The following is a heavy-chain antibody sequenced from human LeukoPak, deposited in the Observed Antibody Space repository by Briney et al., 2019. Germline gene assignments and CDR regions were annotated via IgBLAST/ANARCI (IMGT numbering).Heavy chain of an antibody. J-gene: IGHJ3*02. CDR3: ARQRRTEDSYYGSGSKTYAFDI. CDR1: GGTFGSYA. CDR2: IIPIFGTA. Sequence: SVKVSCKASGGTFGSYAISWVRQAPGQGLEWLGRIIPIFGTANFAQKFQGRVTITTDESTSTAYMELSSLRSEDTAVYYCARQRRTEDSYYGSGSKTYAFDIWGQGTMVTVSS. D-gene: IGHD3-10*01. V-gene: IGHV1-69*05.